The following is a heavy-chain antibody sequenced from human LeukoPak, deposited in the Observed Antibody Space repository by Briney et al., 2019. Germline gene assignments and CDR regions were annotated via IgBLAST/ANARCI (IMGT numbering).Heavy chain of an antibody. J-gene: IGHJ4*02. CDR3: ASIGYCSSTSCSFGFDY. CDR2: IKQDGSEK. Sequence: GGSLRLSCAASGFTFSSYWMSRVRQAPGKGLEWVANIKQDGSEKYYVDSVKGRFTISRDNAKNSLYLQMNSLRAEDTAVYYCASIGYCSSTSCSFGFDYWGQGTLVTVSS. CDR1: GFTFSSYW. D-gene: IGHD2-2*01. V-gene: IGHV3-7*01.